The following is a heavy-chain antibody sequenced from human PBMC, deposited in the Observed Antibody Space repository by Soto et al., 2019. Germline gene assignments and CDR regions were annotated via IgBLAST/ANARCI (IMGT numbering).Heavy chain of an antibody. Sequence: QVQLQQWGAGLLKPSETLSLTCAVSPGSFSGYSWNWIRQPPGKGLEWLGEINLSGGTNYNPSLKTRVTISVDTSKNQFSLRLSSVTAADTAVYYCARGFPVYSYYSYIDVWGKGTTVTISS. D-gene: IGHD2-8*01. V-gene: IGHV4-34*01. J-gene: IGHJ6*03. CDR2: INLSGGT. CDR3: ARGFPVYSYYSYIDV. CDR1: PGSFSGYS.